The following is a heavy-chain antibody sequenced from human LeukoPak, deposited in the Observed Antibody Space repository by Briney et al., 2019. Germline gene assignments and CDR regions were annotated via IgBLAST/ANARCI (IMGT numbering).Heavy chain of an antibody. CDR3: ARAPQPTSYGDYGKRYFDL. Sequence: SETLSLTCTVSGGSVSDGYYYWNWIRQPPGKGLEWIGYIFHSGSINNNPSLKSRVTISVDTSRNQFSLKLTSVTAADTAVYYCARAPQPTSYGDYGKRYFDLWGRGTLVTVSS. D-gene: IGHD4-17*01. J-gene: IGHJ2*01. V-gene: IGHV4-61*01. CDR2: IFHSGSI. CDR1: GGSVSDGYYY.